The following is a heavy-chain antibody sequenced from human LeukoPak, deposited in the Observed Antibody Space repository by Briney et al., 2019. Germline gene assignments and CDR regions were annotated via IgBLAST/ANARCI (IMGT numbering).Heavy chain of an antibody. Sequence: GASVKVSCKASGYTFTGYYMHWVRQAPGQGLEWMGRINPNSGGTNYAQKFQGRVTMTRDTSISTAYVELSRLRSDDTAVYYCASYGGSGSSQTYYYYYYMDVWGKGTTVTVSS. CDR1: GYTFTGYY. CDR3: ASYGGSGSSQTYYYYYYMDV. CDR2: INPNSGGT. D-gene: IGHD3-10*01. J-gene: IGHJ6*03. V-gene: IGHV1-2*06.